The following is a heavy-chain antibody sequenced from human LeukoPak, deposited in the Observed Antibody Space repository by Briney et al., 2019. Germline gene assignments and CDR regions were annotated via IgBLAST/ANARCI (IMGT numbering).Heavy chain of an antibody. J-gene: IGHJ4*02. CDR2: ISSSSITT. Sequence: PGGSLRLSCAASGFTFSSNSMNWVRRAPGKGLECIAYISSSSITTSYADSVKGRFTISRDNAKSALYLQMNNLRDDDTAVYYCASNTASSLDYWGQGTRVTVSS. V-gene: IGHV3-48*02. CDR3: ASNTASSLDY. D-gene: IGHD5-18*01. CDR1: GFTFSSNS.